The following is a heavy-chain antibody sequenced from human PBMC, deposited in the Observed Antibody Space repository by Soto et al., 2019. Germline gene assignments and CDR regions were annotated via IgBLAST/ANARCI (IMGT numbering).Heavy chain of an antibody. Sequence: EVQVVESGGGLVQPGGSLRLSCVASGFTVSTDWMYWVRQAPGKGLECVSVIKSGGNTYYADSVEGRFTISRDNPKNTVYLQMNSLRAEYTAVYYCVREHYYYGMDVWGQGTTVTVSS. CDR3: VREHYYYGMDV. CDR2: IKSGGNT. CDR1: GFTVSTDW. J-gene: IGHJ6*02. V-gene: IGHV3-66*01.